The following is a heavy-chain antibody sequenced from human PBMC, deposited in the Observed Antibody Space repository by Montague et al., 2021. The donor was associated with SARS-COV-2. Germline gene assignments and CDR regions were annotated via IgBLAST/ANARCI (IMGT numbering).Heavy chain of an antibody. V-gene: IGHV2-70*01. D-gene: IGHD6-19*01. CDR3: ARISAWYSSGWSAFDY. CDR1: GFSLSTSGMC. J-gene: IGHJ4*02. CDR2: IDWDDDK. Sequence: PALVKPTRTLALTCTFSGFSLSTSGMCVSWIRQPPGKALEWLALIDWDDDKYYSTSLKTRLTISKDTSKNQVVLTMTNMDPVDTATYYCARISAWYSSGWSAFDYWGQGTLVTVSS.